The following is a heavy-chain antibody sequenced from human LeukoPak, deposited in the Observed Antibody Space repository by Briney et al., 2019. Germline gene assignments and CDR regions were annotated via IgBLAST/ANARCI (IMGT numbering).Heavy chain of an antibody. D-gene: IGHD3-10*01. CDR1: GGTFSSYA. Sequence: GASVKVSCKASGGTFSSYASSWVRQAPGQGLEWMGGIIPIFGTANYAQKFQGRVTFTTDESTSTAYMELSSLRSEDTAVYYCARGPPGSGSYLFSSWFDPWGQGTLVTVSS. J-gene: IGHJ5*02. V-gene: IGHV1-69*05. CDR2: IIPIFGTA. CDR3: ARGPPGSGSYLFSSWFDP.